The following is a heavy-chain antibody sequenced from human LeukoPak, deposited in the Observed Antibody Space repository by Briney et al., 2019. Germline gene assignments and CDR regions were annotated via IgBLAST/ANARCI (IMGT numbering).Heavy chain of an antibody. CDR2: IHPNSGGT. D-gene: IGHD2-2*01. J-gene: IGHJ6*03. V-gene: IGHV1-2*02. Sequence: GASVKVSCKASGYTFTCYYMHWVRQAPRQGLEWTGSIHPNSGGTHYAQKFQGRVTMTRDTSISTAYMELSRLRSDDTAVYYCAMSVTRYCSSTSCYQAGDGYYYYYMDVWGKGTTVTVSS. CDR1: GYTFTCYY. CDR3: AMSVTRYCSSTSCYQAGDGYYYYYMDV.